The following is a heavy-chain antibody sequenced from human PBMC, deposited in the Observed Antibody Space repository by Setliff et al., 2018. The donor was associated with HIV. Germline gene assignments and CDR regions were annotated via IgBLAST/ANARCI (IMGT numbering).Heavy chain of an antibody. Sequence: ASVKVSCKASGYTSTSFSLHWVRQAPGQGLEWMGIINPSGDVIRYAQKFQGRVTMTRDTSTSTVYMDLSSLRSEDTAVYYCASPSFGDVDYYYGMDVWGQGTTVTSP. CDR3: ASPSFGDVDYYYGMDV. CDR1: GYTSTSFS. D-gene: IGHD3-10*01. J-gene: IGHJ6*02. CDR2: INPSGDVI. V-gene: IGHV1-46*01.